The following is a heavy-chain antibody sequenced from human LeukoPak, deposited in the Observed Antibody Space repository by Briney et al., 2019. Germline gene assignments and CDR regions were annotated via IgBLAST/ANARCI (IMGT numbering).Heavy chain of an antibody. CDR3: XGXSGXHLGAGAEYFQH. D-gene: IGHD1-26*01. Sequence: SETLSLTCTVSGASISSSSYYWAWIRQPPGKGLEWIGSMDYSGSTYYKPSLKSRVTISVDTSKNQFSLKLSSVTAADPAVYYCXGXSGXHLGAGAEYFQHWGQGTLVTVSS. J-gene: IGHJ1*01. CDR1: GASISSSSYY. CDR2: MDYSGST. V-gene: IGHV4-39*01.